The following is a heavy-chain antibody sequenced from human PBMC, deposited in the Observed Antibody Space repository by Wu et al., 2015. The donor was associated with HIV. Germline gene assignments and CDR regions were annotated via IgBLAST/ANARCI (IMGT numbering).Heavy chain of an antibody. CDR2: TIPHFGVI. CDR3: VGRQKYNPANVANFDF. V-gene: IGHV1-69*12. CDR1: GVSFTHYA. J-gene: IGHJ4*02. D-gene: IGHD1-14*01. Sequence: QVRLMQSGAEVKTPGSSVRISCKASGVSFTHYAVNWVRQAPGQRLEWVGGTIPHFGVINPAQKFKDRVRLTADASTTTVFMELSGLEFADTAVYFCVGRQKYNPANVANFDFWGRGDTGHRLV.